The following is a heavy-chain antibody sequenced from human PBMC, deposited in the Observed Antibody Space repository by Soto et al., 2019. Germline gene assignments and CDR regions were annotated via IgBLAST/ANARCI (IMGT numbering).Heavy chain of an antibody. CDR1: GGTFSSYA. V-gene: IGHV1-69*12. D-gene: IGHD3-10*01. J-gene: IGHJ4*02. CDR2: IIPIFGTA. Sequence: QVQLVQSGAEVKKPGSSVKVSCKASGGTFSSYAISWVRQAPGQGLEWMGGIIPIFGTANYAQKFQGRVTITEGESTSTAYMEVSSLRSEDTAVYYWARGERGTMVRGDCWGQGTLVTVSS. CDR3: ARGERGTMVRGDC.